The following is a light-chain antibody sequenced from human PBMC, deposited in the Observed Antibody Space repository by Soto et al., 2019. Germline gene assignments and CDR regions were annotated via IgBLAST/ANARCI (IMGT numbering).Light chain of an antibody. CDR3: QQYDDYPFT. CDR1: QSISSW. V-gene: IGKV1-5*03. CDR2: KAS. J-gene: IGKJ3*01. Sequence: DIQMTQSPSILSASVGDRVTISCRASQSISSWLAWYQQKPGQAPKVLIYKASTLESGVPSRFSGSGSGTEFTLTISSLQPDDFATYYCQQYDDYPFTFGPGTKVDIK.